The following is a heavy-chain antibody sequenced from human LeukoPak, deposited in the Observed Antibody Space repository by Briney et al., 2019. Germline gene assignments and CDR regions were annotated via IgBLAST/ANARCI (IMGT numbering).Heavy chain of an antibody. Sequence: PSETLSLTCAVSGGSISSSNWWSWVRQPPGKGLEWIGEIYHSGSTNYNPSLESRVTISVDKSKNQFSLKLSSVTAADTAMYYCARVAVARLAYFDYWGQGTLVTVSS. D-gene: IGHD6-19*01. V-gene: IGHV4-4*02. J-gene: IGHJ4*02. CDR1: GGSISSSNW. CDR3: ARVAVARLAYFDY. CDR2: IYHSGST.